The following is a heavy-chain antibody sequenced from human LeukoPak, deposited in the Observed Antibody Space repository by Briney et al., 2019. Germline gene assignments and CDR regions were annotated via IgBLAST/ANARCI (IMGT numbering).Heavy chain of an antibody. CDR3: AKDQGYSYGRPSDY. Sequence: GGSLRLSCAASGFTFSNYWMSWVRQAPGKGLEWVANIRQHGSEKYYVDSVKGRFTISRDNAKNSLYLQMNSLRAEDTAVYYCAKDQGYSYGRPSDYWGQGTLVTVSS. CDR1: GFTFSNYW. CDR2: IRQHGSEK. J-gene: IGHJ4*02. V-gene: IGHV3-7*03. D-gene: IGHD5-18*01.